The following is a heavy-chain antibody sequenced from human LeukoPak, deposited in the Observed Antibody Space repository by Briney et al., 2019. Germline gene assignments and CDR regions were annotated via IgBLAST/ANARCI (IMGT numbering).Heavy chain of an antibody. J-gene: IGHJ4*02. CDR1: GFTFSSYA. Sequence: GRSLRLSCAASGFTFSSYAMHWVRQAPGKGLEWVAVISYDGSNKYYADSVKGRFTISRDTFKNTLYLQMNSLRAEDTAVYYCARVSSAGTVRPFDYWGQGTLVTVPS. D-gene: IGHD6-19*01. V-gene: IGHV3-30*04. CDR3: ARVSSAGTVRPFDY. CDR2: ISYDGSNK.